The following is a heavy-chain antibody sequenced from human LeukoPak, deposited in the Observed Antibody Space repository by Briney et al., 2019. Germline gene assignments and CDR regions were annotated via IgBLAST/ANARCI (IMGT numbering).Heavy chain of an antibody. CDR2: IYPSDSDT. D-gene: IGHD1-14*01. Sequence: GESLKISCQASGYSFTNYWIGWVRQMPGKGPEWMGIIYPSDSDTRYSPSFQGQVSISADESINFVYLQWGSLKASDTAIYYCATLNHGDHDASEGWGQGTMVTVSS. V-gene: IGHV5-51*01. CDR1: GYSFTNYW. J-gene: IGHJ3*01. CDR3: ATLNHGDHDASEG.